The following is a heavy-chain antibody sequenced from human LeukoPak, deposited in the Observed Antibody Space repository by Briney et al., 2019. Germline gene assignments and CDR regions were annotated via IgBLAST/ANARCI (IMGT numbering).Heavy chain of an antibody. J-gene: IGHJ6*02. CDR1: GGSISSYY. D-gene: IGHD2-21*01. CDR2: IYYSGST. CDR3: ARPRHKNGMDV. Sequence: SETLSLTCTVSGGSISSYYWSWIRQPPGKGLEWIGYIYYSGSTNYNPSLKSRVTISVDTSKNQFSLKLSSVTAADTAVYYCARPRHKNGMDVWGQGTTVTVSS. V-gene: IGHV4-59*01.